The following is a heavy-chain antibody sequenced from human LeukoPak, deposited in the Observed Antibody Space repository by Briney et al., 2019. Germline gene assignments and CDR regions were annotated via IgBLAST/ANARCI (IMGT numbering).Heavy chain of an antibody. CDR2: IYYRGST. V-gene: IGHV4-59*12. D-gene: IGHD6-19*01. CDR3: ARDSSGWYGDYYGMDV. CDR1: GGSIRSYF. Sequence: SETLSLTCTVSGGSIRSYFWNWIRQPPGRGLEWIGYIYYRGSTNYNPSLKSRVTISVDTSKNQFSLKLSSVTAADTAVYYCARDSSGWYGDYYGMDVWGQGTTVTVSS. J-gene: IGHJ6*02.